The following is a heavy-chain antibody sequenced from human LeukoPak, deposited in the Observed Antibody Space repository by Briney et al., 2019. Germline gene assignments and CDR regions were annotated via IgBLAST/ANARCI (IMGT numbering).Heavy chain of an antibody. D-gene: IGHD6-13*01. J-gene: IGHJ3*02. CDR3: ARQWAAAGRNAFDI. CDR2: ISAYNGNT. Sequence: ASVKVSCKASGYTFTSYGINWVRQAPGQGLEWMGWISAYNGNTNYAQKLQGRVTMTTDTSTSTAYMEVRSLRSDDTAVYYCARQWAAAGRNAFDIWGQGTMVTVSS. V-gene: IGHV1-18*01. CDR1: GYTFTSYG.